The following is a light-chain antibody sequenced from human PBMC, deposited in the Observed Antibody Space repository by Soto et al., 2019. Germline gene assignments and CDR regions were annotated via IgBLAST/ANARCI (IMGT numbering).Light chain of an antibody. CDR3: QQYGSSLGVT. Sequence: EIVLTQSPGTLSLSPGERAPLSCRARQSVSSSYLAWYQQKPGQAPRLLIYGASSRATGIPDRFSGSGSGTDFTLTISRLEPEDFAVYYCQQYGSSLGVTFGGGTKVDIK. V-gene: IGKV3-20*01. CDR1: QSVSSSY. CDR2: GAS. J-gene: IGKJ4*01.